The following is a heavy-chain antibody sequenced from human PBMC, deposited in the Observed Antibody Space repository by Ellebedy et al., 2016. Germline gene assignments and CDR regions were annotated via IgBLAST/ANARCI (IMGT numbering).Heavy chain of an antibody. J-gene: IGHJ6*03. V-gene: IGHV3-33*08. CDR1: GFTFSSYA. CDR2: IWYDGSNK. CDR3: ARDTRGEAKGVYYMDV. Sequence: GESLKISXAASGFTFSSYAMHWVRQAPGKGLEWVAVIWYDGSNKYYADSVKGRFTISRDNSKNTLYLQMNSLRAEDTAVYYCARDTRGEAKGVYYMDVWGKGTTVTVSS.